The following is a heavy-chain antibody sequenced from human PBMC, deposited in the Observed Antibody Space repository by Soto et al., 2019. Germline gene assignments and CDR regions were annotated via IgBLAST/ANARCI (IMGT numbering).Heavy chain of an antibody. V-gene: IGHV4-31*03. Sequence: LSLTCTVSGGSISSGGYYWSWIRQHPGQGLEWIGYIYYSGSNYYNPSLKSRVTISVDTSKNQFSLKLSSVTAAATAVYYCAWLWFGELSEQYGMDVWGQGTTVTVS. CDR3: AWLWFGELSEQYGMDV. D-gene: IGHD3-10*01. J-gene: IGHJ6*02. CDR1: GGSISSGGYY. CDR2: IYYSGSN.